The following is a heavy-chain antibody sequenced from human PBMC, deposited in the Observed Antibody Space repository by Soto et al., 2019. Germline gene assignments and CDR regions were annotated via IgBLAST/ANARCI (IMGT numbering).Heavy chain of an antibody. Sequence: PSETLSLTCAVYGGSFSGYYWSWIRQPPGKGLEWIGEINHSGSTNYNPSLKSRVTISVDTSKNQFSLKLSSVTAADTAVYYCARHLPPGITRFGVVIPPGWFDPWCQGNLVTVS. D-gene: IGHD3-3*01. CDR3: ARHLPPGITRFGVVIPPGWFDP. CDR2: INHSGST. V-gene: IGHV4-34*01. CDR1: GGSFSGYY. J-gene: IGHJ5*02.